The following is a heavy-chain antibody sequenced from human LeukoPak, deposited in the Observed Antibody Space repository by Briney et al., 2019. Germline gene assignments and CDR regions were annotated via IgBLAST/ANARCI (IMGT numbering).Heavy chain of an antibody. Sequence: PSETLSLTCAVYGGSFSGYYWSWIRQPPGKGLEWIGEINHSGSTNYNPSLKSRVTISVDTSKNQFSLNLSSVTAADTAVYYCARGQLVFYYDSSGSSRGTAFDIWGQGTMVTVSS. J-gene: IGHJ3*02. V-gene: IGHV4-34*01. D-gene: IGHD3-22*01. CDR3: ARGQLVFYYDSSGSSRGTAFDI. CDR2: INHSGST. CDR1: GGSFSGYY.